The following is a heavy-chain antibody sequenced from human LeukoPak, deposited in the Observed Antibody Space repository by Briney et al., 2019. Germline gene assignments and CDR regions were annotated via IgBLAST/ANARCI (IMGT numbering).Heavy chain of an antibody. CDR1: GYTFTGYY. V-gene: IGHV1-2*02. J-gene: IGHJ5*02. CDR3: ARASDIYSLYNWFDL. Sequence: VASVKVSCKASGYTFTGYYIHWVRQAPGQGLEWMGWINPNSGGNNYAQKFQGRVTMTRDTSISPVYMELSRLRSDDTAVYYCARASDIYSLYNWFDLWSQGTLVTVSS. CDR2: INPNSGGN. D-gene: IGHD2-21*01.